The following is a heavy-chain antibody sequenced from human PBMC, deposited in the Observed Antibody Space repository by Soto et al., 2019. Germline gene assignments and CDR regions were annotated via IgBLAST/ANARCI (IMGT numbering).Heavy chain of an antibody. V-gene: IGHV2-5*02. J-gene: IGHJ4*02. CDR2: IYWDDDK. Sequence: QITLNESGPTPVKPRQTLTLTCTFSGFSLTTSGVGVGWIRQSPGKAPEWLALIYWDDDKRYSTSLKSRLTITKDTSKTQVVLTMADLDPADTATYYCAHRVLRTVFGLVTTTAIYFDFWCQGTPVAVSS. D-gene: IGHD3-3*01. CDR1: GFSLTTSGVG. CDR3: AHRVLRTVFGLVTTTAIYFDF.